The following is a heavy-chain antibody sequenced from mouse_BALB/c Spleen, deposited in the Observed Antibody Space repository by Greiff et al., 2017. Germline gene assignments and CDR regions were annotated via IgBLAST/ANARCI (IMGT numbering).Heavy chain of an antibody. CDR3: AQTARAWFAY. Sequence: EVKVVESGGDLVKPGGSLKLSCAASGFTFSSYGMSWVRQTPDKRLEWVATISSGGSYTYYPDSVKGRFTISRDNAKNTLYLQMSSLKSEDTAMYYCAQTARAWFAYWGQGTLVTVSA. V-gene: IGHV5-6*01. D-gene: IGHD3-2*01. CDR2: ISSGGSYT. J-gene: IGHJ3*01. CDR1: GFTFSSYG.